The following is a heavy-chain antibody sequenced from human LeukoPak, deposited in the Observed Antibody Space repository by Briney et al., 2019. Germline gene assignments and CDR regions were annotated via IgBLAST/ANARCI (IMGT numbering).Heavy chain of an antibody. D-gene: IGHD5-12*01. CDR2: INPNSGGT. CDR3: ASGYSGYDYLLGY. V-gene: IGHV1-2*02. J-gene: IGHJ4*02. CDR1: VYTFTGYY. Sequence: ASVNVSCKASVYTFTGYYMHWVRQAPGQGLEWMGWINPNSGGTNYAQKFQGRVTTTRDTSISTAYMELSRLRSDDTAVYYCASGYSGYDYLLGYWGQGTLVTVSS.